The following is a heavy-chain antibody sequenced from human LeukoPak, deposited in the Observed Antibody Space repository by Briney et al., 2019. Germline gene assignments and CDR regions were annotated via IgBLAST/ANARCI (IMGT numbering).Heavy chain of an antibody. D-gene: IGHD4-17*01. CDR3: ARVTALYGDYVPTPDY. V-gene: IGHV1-2*02. J-gene: IGHJ4*02. CDR2: ISPNSGGT. Sequence: ASVKVSCKASGYTFTGYYMHWVRQAPGQGLEWTGWISPNSGGTNYAQKFQGRVTMTRDTSISTAYMELSRLRSDDTAVYYCARVTALYGDYVPTPDYWGQGTLVTVSS. CDR1: GYTFTGYY.